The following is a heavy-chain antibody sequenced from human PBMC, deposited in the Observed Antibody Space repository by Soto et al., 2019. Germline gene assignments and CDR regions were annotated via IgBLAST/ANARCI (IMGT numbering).Heavy chain of an antibody. D-gene: IGHD3-3*01. CDR1: GGTFSSYA. CDR2: ISPIFGTA. V-gene: IGHV1-69*01. Sequence: QVQLVQSGAEVKKPGSSVKVSCTASGGTFSSYAISWVRQAPGQGLEWMGGISPIFGTANYAQTFQGRVTITADESTSTAYMKLSSLRSENTAVYYCARGGALWSGYYGLDWFAPWGQGTLVTVSS. CDR3: ARGGALWSGYYGLDWFAP. J-gene: IGHJ5*02.